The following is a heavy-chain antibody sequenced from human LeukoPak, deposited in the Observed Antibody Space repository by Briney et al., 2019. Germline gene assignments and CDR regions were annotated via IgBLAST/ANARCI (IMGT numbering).Heavy chain of an antibody. CDR3: ARDGDYVSWYFDL. CDR2: IYTSGST. CDR1: GGSISSYY. Sequence: SETLSLTCTVSGGSISSYYWSWIRQPAGKGLGWIGRIYTSGSTNYNPSLKSRVTMSVDTSKNQFSLKLSSVTAADTAVYYCARDGDYVSWYFDLWGRGTLVTVSS. D-gene: IGHD4-17*01. V-gene: IGHV4-4*07. J-gene: IGHJ2*01.